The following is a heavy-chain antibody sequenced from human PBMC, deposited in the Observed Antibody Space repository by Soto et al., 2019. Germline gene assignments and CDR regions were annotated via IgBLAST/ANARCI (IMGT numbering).Heavy chain of an antibody. CDR1: GFRFGDYA. Sequence: EVQLVESGGGLVQPGRSLRLSCVASGFRFGDYAMHWVRQAPGKGLEWVSGVSANRDYIAYADSVKGRFTISRDNAKDFLYLQMNSLGTEDTAFYYCAKGFSYGDYRYYFDYWGQGTLVTVSS. D-gene: IGHD4-17*01. J-gene: IGHJ4*02. CDR2: VSANRDYI. CDR3: AKGFSYGDYRYYFDY. V-gene: IGHV3-9*01.